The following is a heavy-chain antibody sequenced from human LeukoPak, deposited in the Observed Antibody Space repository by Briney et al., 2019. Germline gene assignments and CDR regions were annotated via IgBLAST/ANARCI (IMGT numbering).Heavy chain of an antibody. CDR2: IYSGGST. CDR3: TTEGIDDSSSS. CDR1: GFTVSSNY. J-gene: IGHJ4*02. Sequence: GGSLRLSCAASGFTVSSNYMSWVRQAPGKGLEWVSVIYSGGSTYYADSVKGRFTISRDNSKNTLYLQMNSLKTEDTAVYYCTTEGIDDSSSSWGQGTLVTVSS. V-gene: IGHV3-53*01. D-gene: IGHD6-13*01.